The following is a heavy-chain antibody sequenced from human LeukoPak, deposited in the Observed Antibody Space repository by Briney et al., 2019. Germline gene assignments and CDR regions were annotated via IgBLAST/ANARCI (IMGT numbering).Heavy chain of an antibody. Sequence: GGSLRLSCAASGFTFSSYWMHWVRQAPGKGLVWVSRTNSDGSSTSYADSVKGRFTISRDNAKNTLYLQMNSLRAEDTAVYCCARAGASYYYDSSGYYYPNDAFDIWGQGTMVTVSS. V-gene: IGHV3-74*01. CDR3: ARAGASYYYDSSGYYYPNDAFDI. D-gene: IGHD3-22*01. CDR2: TNSDGSST. CDR1: GFTFSSYW. J-gene: IGHJ3*02.